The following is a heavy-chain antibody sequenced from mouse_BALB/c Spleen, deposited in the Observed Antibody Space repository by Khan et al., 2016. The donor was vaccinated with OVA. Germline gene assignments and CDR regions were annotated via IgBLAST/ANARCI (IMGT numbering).Heavy chain of an antibody. CDR3: ARWGMDS. J-gene: IGHJ4*01. V-gene: IGHV1-63*01. Sequence: VQLQQSGAELVRPGTSVNISCKASGDAFTNYWLGWVKQRPGHGLEWIGDIYPGSGNTYYNEKLKCKVTLTADKSSSTAYVQLINLTSEDSAVYFCARWGMDSWGQGTSVTVSS. CDR1: GDAFTNYW. CDR2: IYPGSGNT.